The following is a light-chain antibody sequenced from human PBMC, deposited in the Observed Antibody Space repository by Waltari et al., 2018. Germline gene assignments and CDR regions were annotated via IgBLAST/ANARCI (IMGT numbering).Light chain of an antibody. J-gene: IGKJ4*01. CDR3: QQRTNWLT. Sequence: EIVLTQSPATLSLSPGERATLSCRASPNVNNYLAWYQQKPGQAPRLLIYDASNRAAGIPARFSGSGSGTDFTLTISSLEPEDFAVYYCQQRTNWLTFGGGTKVEIK. CDR2: DAS. CDR1: PNVNNY. V-gene: IGKV3-11*01.